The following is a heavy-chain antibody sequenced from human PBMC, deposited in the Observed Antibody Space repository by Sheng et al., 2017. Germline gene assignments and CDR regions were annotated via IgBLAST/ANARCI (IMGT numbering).Heavy chain of an antibody. CDR1: GGSFSGYY. CDR3: ARHAPYGVVAPRKNAFDI. D-gene: IGHD5-12*01. V-gene: IGHV4-34*01. Sequence: QVQLQQWGAGLLKPSETQSLTCAVYGGSFSGYYWSWIRQPPGKWLEWIGEINHSGSTNYNPSLKSRVTISVDTSKNQFSLKLSSVTTADTAVYYCARHAPYGVVAPRKNAFDIWGQGTMVTVSS. CDR2: INHSGST. J-gene: IGHJ3*02.